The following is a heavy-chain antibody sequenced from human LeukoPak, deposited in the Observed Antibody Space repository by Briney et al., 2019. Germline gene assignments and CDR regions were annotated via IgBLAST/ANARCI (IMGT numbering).Heavy chain of an antibody. Sequence: GGSLRLSCAASGFTFSSYSMNWVRQAPGKGLEWVSYISSSSSTIYYADSVKGRFTISRENAKNSLYLQMNSLRAGDTAVYYCARGYGSSSYNWFDPWRQGTLVTVSS. CDR3: ARGYGSSSYNWFDP. V-gene: IGHV3-48*01. J-gene: IGHJ5*02. CDR1: GFTFSSYS. D-gene: IGHD6-6*01. CDR2: ISSSSSTI.